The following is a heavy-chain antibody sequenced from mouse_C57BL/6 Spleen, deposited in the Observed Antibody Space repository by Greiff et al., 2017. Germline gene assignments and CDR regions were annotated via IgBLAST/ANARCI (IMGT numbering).Heavy chain of an antibody. CDR3: TRDIGEDFDY. Sequence: DVMLVESGEGLVKPGGSLKLSCAASGFTFSSYAMSWVRQTPEQRLEWVAYISSGGDYIYYADTVKGRFTISRDNARNTLYLQMSSLKSEDTAMYYCTRDIGEDFDYWGQGTTLTVSS. V-gene: IGHV5-9-1*02. CDR1: GFTFSSYA. CDR2: ISSGGDYI. J-gene: IGHJ2*01.